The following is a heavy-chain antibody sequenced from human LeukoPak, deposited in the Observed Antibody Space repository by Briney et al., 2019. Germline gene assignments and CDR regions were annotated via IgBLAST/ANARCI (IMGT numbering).Heavy chain of an antibody. V-gene: IGHV1-46*01. Sequence: ASVKVSCKASGYTFTTYYIHWVRQAPGQGLEWMGIINPTGGSTTYAQKFQGRVTMTRDTSTSTVFMEVNSLRAEDTAVYYCARDLELAVAGIAEIDYWGQGTLVTVSS. CDR2: INPTGGST. D-gene: IGHD6-19*01. CDR3: ARDLELAVAGIAEIDY. CDR1: GYTFTTYY. J-gene: IGHJ4*02.